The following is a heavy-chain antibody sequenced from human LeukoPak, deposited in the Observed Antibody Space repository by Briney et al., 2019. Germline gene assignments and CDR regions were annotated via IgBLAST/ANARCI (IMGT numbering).Heavy chain of an antibody. Sequence: ASVKVSCKASGYTFTGYYMHWVRQAPGQGLEWMGWINPNSGGTNYAQKFQGRVTMTRDTSISTAYMELSRLRSDDTAVYYCAREDNRNYYYYYGMDVWGQGTTVTVCS. V-gene: IGHV1-2*02. CDR1: GYTFTGYY. CDR3: AREDNRNYYYYYGMDV. D-gene: IGHD1-14*01. J-gene: IGHJ6*02. CDR2: INPNSGGT.